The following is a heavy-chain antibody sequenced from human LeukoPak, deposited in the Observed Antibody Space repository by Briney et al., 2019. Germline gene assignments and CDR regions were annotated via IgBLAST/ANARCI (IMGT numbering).Heavy chain of an antibody. CDR2: LSASGGNT. CDR3: AKDRRPTAIITYPSD. V-gene: IGHV3-23*01. Sequence: LGGSLRLSCAASGFTFSSYAMSWVRQAPGKGLEWVSALSASGGNTYYADSVKGRFTISRDNSKNTLYLQMNSLTAEDTAVYYCAKDRRPTAIITYPSDWGQGTLVTVSS. D-gene: IGHD3-16*01. CDR1: GFTFSSYA. J-gene: IGHJ4*02.